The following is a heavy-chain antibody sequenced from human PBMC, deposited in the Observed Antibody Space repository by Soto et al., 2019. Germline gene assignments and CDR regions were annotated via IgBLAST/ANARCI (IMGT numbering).Heavy chain of an antibody. CDR2: IYPGDSDT. V-gene: IGHV5-51*01. D-gene: IGHD2-2*01. J-gene: IGHJ4*02. Sequence: PGESLKISCRGSRFTFTNYWIAWVRQMPGKGPEWMGIIYPGDSDTSYSPSFQGQVTISADKSINTAYLHWSSLKASDTAMYYCAKHEGYCSSTTCSNFDYWGQGTLVTVSS. CDR3: AKHEGYCSSTTCSNFDY. CDR1: RFTFTNYW.